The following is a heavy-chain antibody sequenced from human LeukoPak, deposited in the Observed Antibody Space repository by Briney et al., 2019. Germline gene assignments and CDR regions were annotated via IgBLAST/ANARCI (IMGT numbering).Heavy chain of an antibody. CDR1: GFTFSDYY. Sequence: GGSLRLSCAASGFTFSDYYMSWIRQAPGKGLEWVSYSSSSGSTIYYADSVKGRFTISRDNAKNSLYLQMNSLRAEDTAVYYCARKACSGGSCYSFNWFDPWGQGTLVTVSP. V-gene: IGHV3-11*01. D-gene: IGHD2-15*01. J-gene: IGHJ5*02. CDR2: SSSSGSTI. CDR3: ARKACSGGSCYSFNWFDP.